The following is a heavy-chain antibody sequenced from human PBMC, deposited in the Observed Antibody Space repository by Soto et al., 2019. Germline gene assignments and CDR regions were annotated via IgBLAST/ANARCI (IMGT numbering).Heavy chain of an antibody. Sequence: ASVKVSCKASGLVFRTLSISWARQVPGQGLEWMGWTTIYNGNTNYAQNFQGRVTVTTDTSTNTAYMELRSLSSDDTAVYYCARVLGEGWFDPWGQGTLVTVSS. J-gene: IGHJ5*02. D-gene: IGHD3-3*01. CDR1: GLVFRTLS. CDR2: TTIYNGNT. CDR3: ARVLGEGWFDP. V-gene: IGHV1-18*01.